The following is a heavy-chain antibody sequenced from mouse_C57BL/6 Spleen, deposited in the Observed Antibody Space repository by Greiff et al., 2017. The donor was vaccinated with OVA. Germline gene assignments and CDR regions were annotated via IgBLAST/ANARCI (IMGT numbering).Heavy chain of an antibody. J-gene: IGHJ4*01. D-gene: IGHD1-1*01. V-gene: IGHV1-80*01. CDR2: IYPGDGDT. Sequence: LVESGAELVKPGASVKISCKASGYAFSSYWMNWVKQRPGKGLEWIGQIYPGDGDTNYNGKFKGKATLTADKSSSTAYMQLSSLTSEDSAVYFCARSDYGSSFYAMDYWGQGTSVTVSS. CDR3: ARSDYGSSFYAMDY. CDR1: GYAFSSYW.